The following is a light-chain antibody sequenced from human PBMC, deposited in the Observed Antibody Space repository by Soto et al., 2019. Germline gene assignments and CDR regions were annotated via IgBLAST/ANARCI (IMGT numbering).Light chain of an antibody. CDR2: DVS. J-gene: IGLJ1*01. CDR1: SSDVGGYNH. Sequence: QSALTQPASVSGSPGQSITISCTGTSSDVGGYNHVSWYQQFPGNAPKLIIYDVSNRPSGVSDRFSGSKSGNTASLTISGLRAEDEGAYHCSSYASGSALGVFGTGTKLTVL. CDR3: SSYASGSALGV. V-gene: IGLV2-14*03.